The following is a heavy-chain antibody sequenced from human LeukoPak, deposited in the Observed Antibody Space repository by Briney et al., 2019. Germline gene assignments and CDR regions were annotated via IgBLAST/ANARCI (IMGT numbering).Heavy chain of an antibody. J-gene: IGHJ3*02. Sequence: GASVKVSCKASGYTFTGYYMHWVRQAPGHGLEWMGWISAYNGNTNYAQSLQGRVTMTTDTSTSTAYMELRSLRSDDTAVYYCARDSRQLGTTRAFDIWGQGTMVTVSS. V-gene: IGHV1-18*04. CDR1: GYTFTGYY. D-gene: IGHD1-26*01. CDR2: ISAYNGNT. CDR3: ARDSRQLGTTRAFDI.